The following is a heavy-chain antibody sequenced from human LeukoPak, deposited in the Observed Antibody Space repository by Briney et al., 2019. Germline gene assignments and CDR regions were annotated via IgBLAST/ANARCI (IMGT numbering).Heavy chain of an antibody. CDR1: GYTFTSYG. V-gene: IGHV1-18*01. J-gene: IGHJ4*02. Sequence: ASVKVSCKASGYTFTSYGISRVRQAPGQGLEWMGWISAYNGNTNYAQKLQGRVTMTTDTSTSTAYMELRSLRPDDTAVYYCARRDPIAVAGTGDYWGQGTLVTVSS. D-gene: IGHD6-19*01. CDR3: ARRDPIAVAGTGDY. CDR2: ISAYNGNT.